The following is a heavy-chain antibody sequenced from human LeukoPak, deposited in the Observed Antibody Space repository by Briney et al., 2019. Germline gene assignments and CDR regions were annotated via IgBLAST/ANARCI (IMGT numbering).Heavy chain of an antibody. CDR1: GFTFSSYW. D-gene: IGHD1-26*01. V-gene: IGHV3-23*01. CDR3: AKVGLGGAYYDS. Sequence: PGGSLRLSCAASGFTFSSYWMSWVRQAPGKGLEWVSAISGSGDRTDYADSVKGRFTISRDNSKSTLYLQMNSLRAEDTAVYYCAKVGLGGAYYDSWGQGTLGTVSS. CDR2: ISGSGDRT. J-gene: IGHJ4*02.